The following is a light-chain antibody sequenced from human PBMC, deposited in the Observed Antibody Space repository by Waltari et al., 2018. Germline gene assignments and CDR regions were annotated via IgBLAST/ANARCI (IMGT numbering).Light chain of an antibody. Sequence: DTQLSQFPSTLAASVGDRVTITCRAREAINKCLAWYKQKPGKAPKVLIYDASTLQSGVPSRFRGSGSGTEFTLTIDSLQPDDFATYYCQQYNRFSPFGHGTNVEVK. J-gene: IGKJ1*01. CDR3: QQYNRFSP. V-gene: IGKV1-5*01. CDR1: EAINKC. CDR2: DAS.